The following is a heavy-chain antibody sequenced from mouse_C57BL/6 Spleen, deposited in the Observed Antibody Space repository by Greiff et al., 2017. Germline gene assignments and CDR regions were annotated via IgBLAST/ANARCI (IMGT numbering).Heavy chain of an antibody. V-gene: IGHV1-61*01. CDR3: ERRDDGYYVAY. Sequence: QVQLQQPGAELVRPGSSVKLSCKASGYTFTSYWMDWVKQRPGQGLEWIGNIYPSDSETHYNQKFKDKATLTVDKSSSTAYMQLSSLTSEDSAVYYCERRDDGYYVAYWGQGTLVTVSA. J-gene: IGHJ3*01. D-gene: IGHD2-3*01. CDR2: IYPSDSET. CDR1: GYTFTSYW.